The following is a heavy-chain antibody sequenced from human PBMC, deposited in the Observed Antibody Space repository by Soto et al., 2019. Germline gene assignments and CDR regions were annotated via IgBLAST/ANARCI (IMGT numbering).Heavy chain of an antibody. Sequence: QVQLQESGQGLVKPSQTLSLTCTVSGDSISSGGYYWSWIRQHPGKGLEWIAHIYYSGSTYYNPSLKSRVTISVDTSKNQFSLKLSSVTEADTAVYYCARSPHFDGYNDYWGQGTLVTVSS. CDR2: IYYSGST. CDR1: GDSISSGGYY. J-gene: IGHJ4*02. CDR3: ARSPHFDGYNDY. D-gene: IGHD3-9*01. V-gene: IGHV4-31*03.